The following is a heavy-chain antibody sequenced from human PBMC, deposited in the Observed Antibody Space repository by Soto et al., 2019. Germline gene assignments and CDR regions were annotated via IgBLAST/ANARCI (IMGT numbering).Heavy chain of an antibody. CDR1: GFTFSSYA. CDR2: ISYDGSNK. J-gene: IGHJ4*02. V-gene: IGHV3-30-3*01. Sequence: GGSLRLSCAASGFTFSSYAMHWVRQAPGKWLEWVAVISYDGSNKYYADSVKGRFTISRDNSKNTLYLQMNSLRAEDTAVYYCARGPYYYDSSGYANYWGXGTLVTVSS. D-gene: IGHD3-22*01. CDR3: ARGPYYYDSSGYANY.